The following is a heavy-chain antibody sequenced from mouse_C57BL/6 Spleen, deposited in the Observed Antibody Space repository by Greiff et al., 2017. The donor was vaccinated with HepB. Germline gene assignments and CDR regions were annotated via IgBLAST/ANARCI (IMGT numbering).Heavy chain of an antibody. CDR3: ALIYYGNPWYFDV. V-gene: IGHV14-2*01. D-gene: IGHD2-1*01. J-gene: IGHJ1*03. CDR2: IDPEDGET. Sequence: EVQLQQSGAELVKPGASVKLSCTASGFNIKDYYMHWVKQRTEQGLEWIGRIDPEDGETKYATKFQGKATITADTSSNTAYLQLSSLTSEDTAVYYCALIYYGNPWYFDVWGTGTTVTVSS. CDR1: GFNIKDYY.